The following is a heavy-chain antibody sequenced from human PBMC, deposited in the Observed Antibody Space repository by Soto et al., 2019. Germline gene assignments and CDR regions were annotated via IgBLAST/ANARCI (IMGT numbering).Heavy chain of an antibody. D-gene: IGHD6-19*01. CDR3: ARVKAQILSSGWYGGDDI. CDR2: IRDSGHIT. V-gene: IGHV3-23*01. Sequence: EVQLLESGGGLVQPGGSLRLSCAASGFTFSTYSMTWVRQAPGKGLEWVSTIRDSGHITHYADSVMGRFAISRDNSKNTLFLQMNSLRAEDTAVYYCARVKAQILSSGWYGGDDIWGQGTMVTVSS. CDR1: GFTFSTYS. J-gene: IGHJ3*02.